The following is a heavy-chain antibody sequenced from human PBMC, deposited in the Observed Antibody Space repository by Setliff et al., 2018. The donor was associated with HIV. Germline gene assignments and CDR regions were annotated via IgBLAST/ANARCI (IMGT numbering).Heavy chain of an antibody. CDR2: VNHSGST. V-gene: IGHV4-39*07. J-gene: IGHJ5*02. Sequence: SETLSLTCTVSGGSISTSRYYWSWIRQPPGKGLEWIGEVNHSGSTNYNPSLKSRVTISVDTSKNQFSLKLSSVTAADTAVYYCARGDGDTMVRGVIIPNWFDPWGQGTLVTVSS. D-gene: IGHD3-10*01. CDR1: GGSISTSRYY. CDR3: ARGDGDTMVRGVIIPNWFDP.